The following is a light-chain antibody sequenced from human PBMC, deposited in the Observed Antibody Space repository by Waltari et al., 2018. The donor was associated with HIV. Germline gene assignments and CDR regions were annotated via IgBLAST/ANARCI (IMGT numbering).Light chain of an antibody. J-gene: IGKJ4*01. CDR1: QSVTSSF. CDR2: GAS. Sequence: EIVLTQSPGTLSLSPGERATLSCRASQSVTSSFLSWYQQKPGQAPRLLIYGASSRATGIPDMFRGGGSGTDFTLTISRLEPEDFAVYYCQQYGSSPLTFGGGTKVDIK. CDR3: QQYGSSPLT. V-gene: IGKV3-20*01.